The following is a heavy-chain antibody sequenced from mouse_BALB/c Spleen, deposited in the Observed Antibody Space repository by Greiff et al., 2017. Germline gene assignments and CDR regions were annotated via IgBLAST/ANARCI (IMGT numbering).Heavy chain of an antibody. V-gene: IGHV2-9*02. J-gene: IGHJ2*01. D-gene: IGHD2-4*01. CDR1: GFSLTSYG. CDR2: IWAGGST. CDR3: ARYDYEYFDY. Sequence: VKVEESGPGLVAPSQSLSITCTVSGFSLTSYGVHWVRQPPGKGLEWLGVIWAGGSTNYNSALMSRLSISKDNSKSQVFLKMNSLQTDDTAMYYCARYDYEYFDYWGQGTTLTVSS.